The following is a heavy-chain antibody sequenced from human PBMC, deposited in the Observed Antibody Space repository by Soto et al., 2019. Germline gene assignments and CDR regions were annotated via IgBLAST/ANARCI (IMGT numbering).Heavy chain of an antibody. CDR3: ARQNYDFCSGYGGWFDP. CDR2: IAFSGST. CDR1: GGSIRSSTHY. Sequence: PSETLSLTCTVSGGSIRSSTHYWGWIRQPPGKGLEWIGSIAFSGSTYYKMSLKSRVIISIDTSKNHFSLTLSSVTAADTAVYYCARQNYDFCSGYGGWFDPWGNGTLVTVSS. V-gene: IGHV4-39*01. J-gene: IGHJ5*02. D-gene: IGHD3-3*01.